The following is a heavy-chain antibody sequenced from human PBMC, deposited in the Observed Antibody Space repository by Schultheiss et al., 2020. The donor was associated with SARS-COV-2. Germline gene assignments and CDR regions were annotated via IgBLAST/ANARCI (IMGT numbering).Heavy chain of an antibody. CDR1: GGTFSSYA. Sequence: SVKVSCKASGGTFSSYAISWVRQAPGQGLEWMGGIIPIFGTANYAQKFQGRVTITADESTSTAYMELSSLRSEDTAVYYCARDRVDSSGYGYFQHWGQGTLVTVSS. D-gene: IGHD3-22*01. CDR3: ARDRVDSSGYGYFQH. J-gene: IGHJ1*01. V-gene: IGHV1-69*13. CDR2: IIPIFGTA.